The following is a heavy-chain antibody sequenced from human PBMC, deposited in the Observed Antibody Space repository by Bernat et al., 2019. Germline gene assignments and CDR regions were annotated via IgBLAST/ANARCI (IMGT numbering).Heavy chain of an antibody. J-gene: IGHJ6*02. D-gene: IGHD3-9*01. CDR1: GFTFSSYE. V-gene: IGHV3-48*03. CDR3: AARDRLGYFDWLVSYYYYGMDV. CDR2: ISSSGSTI. Sequence: EVQLVESGGGLVQPGGSLRLSCAASGFTFSSYEMNWVRQAPGKGLEWVSYISSSGSTIYYADTVKGRFTISRDNAKNSLYLQMNSLRAEDTAVYYCAARDRLGYFDWLVSYYYYGMDVWGQGTTVTVSS.